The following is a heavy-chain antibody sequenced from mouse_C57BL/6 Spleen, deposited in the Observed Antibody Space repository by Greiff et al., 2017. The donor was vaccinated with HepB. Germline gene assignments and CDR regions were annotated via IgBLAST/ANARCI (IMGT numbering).Heavy chain of an antibody. CDR2: INPNNGGT. Sequence: EVQLQQSGPELVKPGASVKISCKASGYTFTDYYMNWVKQSHGKSLEWIGDINPNNGGTSYNQKFKGKATLTVDKSSSTAYMELRSLTSEDSAVYYCARWGSWGPLRNAMDYWGQGTSVTVSS. J-gene: IGHJ4*01. D-gene: IGHD1-3*01. V-gene: IGHV1-26*01. CDR1: GYTFTDYY. CDR3: ARWGSWGPLRNAMDY.